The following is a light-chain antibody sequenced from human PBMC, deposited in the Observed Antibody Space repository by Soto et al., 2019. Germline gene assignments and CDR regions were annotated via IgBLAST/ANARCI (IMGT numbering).Light chain of an antibody. J-gene: IGKJ3*01. CDR3: QHRAP. CDR2: VAS. V-gene: IGKV3-20*01. Sequence: ESVLTQSPGTLSLSPGERATLSCRASQSVSSSYLAWYQQKPGQAPRLLIYVASSRATGIPDRFSGSGSGTDFTLTISRLEPEDFAVYYCQHRAPFGPGTKVDIK. CDR1: QSVSSSY.